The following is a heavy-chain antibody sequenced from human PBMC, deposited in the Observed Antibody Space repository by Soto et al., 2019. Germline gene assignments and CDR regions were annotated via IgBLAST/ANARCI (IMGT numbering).Heavy chain of an antibody. CDR1: GFTVSSNY. V-gene: IGHV3-53*01. D-gene: IGHD3-22*01. CDR3: ARNYDSTAGGAFDI. Sequence: ELQLVESGGGLIQPGGSLRLSCAASGFTVSSNYMSWVRQAPGKGLEWVSVIYSGGSTYYADSVKGRFTISRDNSKNTLYLQMNSLRAEDTAVYYCARNYDSTAGGAFDIWGQGTMVTVSS. CDR2: IYSGGST. J-gene: IGHJ3*02.